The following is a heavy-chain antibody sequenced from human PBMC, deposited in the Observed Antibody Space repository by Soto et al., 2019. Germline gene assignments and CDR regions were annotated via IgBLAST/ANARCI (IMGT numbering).Heavy chain of an antibody. CDR1: GFSLTTSGVG. Sequence: QITLNESGPTVVKPAETLTLTCTFSGFSLTTSGVGVGWIRQSPGKAPEWIALIYWDDDKRYSASLNSRLTITKDTSKNQVVLTMASVDPADTATYYCAHRILRTVFGLVTTTAIYFDFWGQGTPVVVSS. CDR2: IYWDDDK. V-gene: IGHV2-5*02. D-gene: IGHD3-3*01. CDR3: AHRILRTVFGLVTTTAIYFDF. J-gene: IGHJ4*02.